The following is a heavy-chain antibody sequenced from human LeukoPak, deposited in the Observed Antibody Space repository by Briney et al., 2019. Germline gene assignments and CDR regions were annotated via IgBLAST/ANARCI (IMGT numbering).Heavy chain of an antibody. Sequence: ASVKVSCKASGGTFSSYAISWVRQAPGQGLEWMGGIIPIFGTANYAQKFQGRVTITTDESTSTAYMELSSLRSEDTAVYYCARSGYYDSSENAFDIWGQGTMVTVSS. CDR1: GGTFSSYA. CDR2: IIPIFGTA. D-gene: IGHD3-22*01. CDR3: ARSGYYDSSENAFDI. J-gene: IGHJ3*02. V-gene: IGHV1-69*05.